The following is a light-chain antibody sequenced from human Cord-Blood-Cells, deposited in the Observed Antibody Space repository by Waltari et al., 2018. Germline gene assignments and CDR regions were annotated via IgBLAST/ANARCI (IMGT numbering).Light chain of an antibody. J-gene: IGLJ3*02. CDR3: CSYAGSSTLV. Sequence: QSALTQPASVSGSPGQSITISCTGTSRDVGSYNLVSWYQQHPGKAPKLMIYEGSKRPSGVSKRFSGSKSGNPAYLTISGLQAEDEADYYCCSYAGSSTLVFGGGTKLTVL. V-gene: IGLV2-23*01. CDR1: SRDVGSYNL. CDR2: EGS.